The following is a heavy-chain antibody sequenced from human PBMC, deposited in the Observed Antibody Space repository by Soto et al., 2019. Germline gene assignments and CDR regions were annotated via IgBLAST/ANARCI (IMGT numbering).Heavy chain of an antibody. CDR1: GYSFTSYW. CDR2: IDPSDSYT. J-gene: IGHJ6*02. D-gene: IGHD6-6*01. CDR3: ERHHGSSSAYYYGMDV. Sequence: RESLKISCKGSGYSFTSYWISWVRQMPGKGLEWMGRIDPSDSYTNYSPSFQGHVTISADKSISTAYLQWSSLKASDTAMYYCERHHGSSSAYYYGMDVWGQGTTVTVSS. V-gene: IGHV5-10-1*01.